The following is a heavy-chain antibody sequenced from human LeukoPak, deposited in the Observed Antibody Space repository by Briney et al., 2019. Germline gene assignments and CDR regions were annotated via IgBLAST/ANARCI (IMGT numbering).Heavy chain of an antibody. CDR2: ILYDGSNK. CDR1: GFTFSTYG. D-gene: IGHD6-13*01. Sequence: GESLKISCAASGFTFSTYGMHWVRQAPGKGLEWVAVILYDGSNKYYADCIKGRFTISRDNSKYTQYLQMNSQRAEDTAVYYCAKYRSYSSSWYYFDYWGQGTLVTVSS. V-gene: IGHV3-33*06. J-gene: IGHJ4*02. CDR3: AKYRSYSSSWYYFDY.